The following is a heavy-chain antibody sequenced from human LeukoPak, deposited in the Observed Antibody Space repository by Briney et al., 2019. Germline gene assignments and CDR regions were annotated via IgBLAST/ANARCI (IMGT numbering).Heavy chain of an antibody. V-gene: IGHV4-39*01. D-gene: IGHD2-15*01. CDR2: IYHSGST. J-gene: IGHJ4*02. Sequence: LRLSCAASGFTFSSYAMHWVRQAPGKGLEWIGTIYHSGSTEYNPSLKSRVAIFVDTSKNQFSLILHSVAAADTAVYYCARRSEFDNTHYHYFDYWGQGALVTVSS. CDR1: GFTFSSYAMH. CDR3: ARRSEFDNTHYHYFDY.